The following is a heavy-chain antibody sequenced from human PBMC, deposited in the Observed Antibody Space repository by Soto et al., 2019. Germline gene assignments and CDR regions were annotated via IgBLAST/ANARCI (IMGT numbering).Heavy chain of an antibody. V-gene: IGHV1-2*04. CDR2: INPNRGGT. J-gene: IGHJ6*02. CDR1: GYPFREYY. CDR3: ARSHGTDCRGTSRYKVFYFYHGMDV. Sequence: XKVSFEASGYPFREYYIHWLRQAPGQGLEWMGWINPNRGGTNYAQKFQDWFTMTRDTTMSTAYMELSSLRSDDTAVYYCARSHGTDCRGTSRYKVFYFYHGMDVCGQGTTVTVSS. D-gene: IGHD5-12*01.